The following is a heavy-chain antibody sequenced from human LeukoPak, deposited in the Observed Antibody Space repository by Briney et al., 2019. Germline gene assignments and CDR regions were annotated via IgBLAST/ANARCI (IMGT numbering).Heavy chain of an antibody. D-gene: IGHD3-3*01. CDR1: GFTFSSYA. Sequence: GGSLRLSCAASGFTFSSYAMNWVRQAPGKGLEWVSAISGSGGSTYYADSVKGRFTISRDNSKNTLYLQMNSLRAEDTAVYYCAKDRSYDFWSGWFWAYWGQGTLVTVSS. V-gene: IGHV3-23*01. J-gene: IGHJ4*02. CDR2: ISGSGGST. CDR3: AKDRSYDFWSGWFWAY.